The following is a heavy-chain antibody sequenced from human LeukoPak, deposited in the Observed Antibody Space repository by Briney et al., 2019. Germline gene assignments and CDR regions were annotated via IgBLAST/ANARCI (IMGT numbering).Heavy chain of an antibody. V-gene: IGHV4-4*07. J-gene: IGHJ4*02. CDR3: ARRYSSGWYDY. CDR2: IDTSGST. D-gene: IGHD6-19*01. Sequence: TSETLSLTCTVSGGSISSYYWSWIRQPAGKGLEWIGRIDTSGSTNYNPSLKSRVTMSVDTSKNQFSLKLSSATAADTAVYYCARRYSSGWYDYWGQGTLVTVSS. CDR1: GGSISSYY.